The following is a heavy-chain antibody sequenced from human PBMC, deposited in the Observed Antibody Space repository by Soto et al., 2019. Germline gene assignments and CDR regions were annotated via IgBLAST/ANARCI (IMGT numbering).Heavy chain of an antibody. CDR2: IRSKAYGGTT. V-gene: IGHV3-49*03. CDR1: GFTFGDYA. Sequence: EVQLVESGGGLVQPGRSLRLSCTASGFTFGDYAMSWFRQAPGKGLEWVGFIRSKAYGGTTEYAASVKGRFTISRDDSKSIAYLQMNSLKTEDTAVYYCTRDPEDCGSGSYFYWGQGTLVTVSS. J-gene: IGHJ4*02. CDR3: TRDPEDCGSGSYFY. D-gene: IGHD3-10*01.